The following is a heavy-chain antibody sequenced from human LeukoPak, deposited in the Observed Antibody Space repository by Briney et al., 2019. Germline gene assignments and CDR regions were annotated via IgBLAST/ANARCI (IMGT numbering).Heavy chain of an antibody. CDR1: GYTFTTYA. CDR2: INTNTGNP. Sequence: ASVKVSCKASGYTFTTYAMNWVRQAPGLGLEWMGWINTNTGNPTYAQGFTGRFVFSLDTSVSTAYLQISSLKAEDTAVYYCARGSNAYSGSYSTDYWGQGTLVTVSS. CDR3: ARGSNAYSGSYSTDY. D-gene: IGHD1-26*01. V-gene: IGHV7-4-1*02. J-gene: IGHJ4*02.